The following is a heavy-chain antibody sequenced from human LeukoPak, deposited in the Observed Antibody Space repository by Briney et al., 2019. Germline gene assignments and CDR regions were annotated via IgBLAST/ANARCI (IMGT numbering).Heavy chain of an antibody. CDR1: GGSISSSSYY. D-gene: IGHD5-24*01. V-gene: IGHV4-39*01. Sequence: SETLSLTCTVSGGSISSSSYYWGWIRQPPGKGLEWIGRIYYSGSTYYHPSLKSRVTISVDTSKNKFSLKAGSVTAADTAAYYCARIRRDGYKHAYYFAYRGQGTLATVPS. CDR3: ARIRRDGYKHAYYFAY. J-gene: IGHJ4*02. CDR2: IYYSGST.